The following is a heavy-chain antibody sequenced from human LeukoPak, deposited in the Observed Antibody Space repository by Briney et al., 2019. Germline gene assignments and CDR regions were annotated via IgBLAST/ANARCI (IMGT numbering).Heavy chain of an antibody. J-gene: IGHJ4*02. D-gene: IGHD2-15*01. Sequence: SETLSLTCTVSGGSITSYYWSWIRQPPGKGLEWIGYIYYSGSTNYNPSLKSRVTISVDTSKNQFYLKLSSVTAADTAVYYCARDRRSGEDSNFWGQGTLVTVSS. CDR1: GGSITSYY. CDR2: IYYSGST. V-gene: IGHV4-59*01. CDR3: ARDRRSGEDSNF.